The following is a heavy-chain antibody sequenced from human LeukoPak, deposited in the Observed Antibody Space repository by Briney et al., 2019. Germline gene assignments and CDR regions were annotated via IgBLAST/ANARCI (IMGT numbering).Heavy chain of an antibody. CDR2: INPSGGGT. D-gene: IGHD1-26*01. Sequence: ASVKVSCKASGYTFTSYYMHWVRQAPGQGLEWMGIINPSGGGTKYAQKFQGRVTMTRDTSTSTVYMELSSLRSEDTAVYYCARDGGVPTTRGDYWGQGTLVTVSS. V-gene: IGHV1-46*01. J-gene: IGHJ4*02. CDR3: ARDGGVPTTRGDY. CDR1: GYTFTSYY.